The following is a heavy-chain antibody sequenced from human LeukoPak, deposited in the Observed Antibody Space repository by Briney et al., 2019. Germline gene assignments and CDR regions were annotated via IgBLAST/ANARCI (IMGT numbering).Heavy chain of an antibody. CDR3: ARGTVGADY. CDR1: GFTLTSYE. Sequence: GGSLRLSCAASGFTLTSYEMSWVRQAPGKGLEWVSYISSTGTTIYYADSVKGRFTISRDSAKNSVYLQMNSLRAEDTAVYYCARGTVGADYWGQGTLVTVSS. J-gene: IGHJ4*02. D-gene: IGHD3-16*01. V-gene: IGHV3-48*03. CDR2: ISSTGTTI.